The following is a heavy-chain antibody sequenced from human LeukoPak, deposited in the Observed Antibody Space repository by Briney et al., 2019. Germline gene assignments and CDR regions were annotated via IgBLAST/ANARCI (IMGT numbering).Heavy chain of an antibody. CDR3: ARDYSDSSGYLRDY. V-gene: IGHV1-18*01. CDR2: ISAYNGNT. J-gene: IGHJ4*02. CDR1: GYTFTSYG. Sequence: ASVKVSCKASGYTFTSYGISWVRQAPGQGLEWMGWISAYNGNTNYAQKLQGRIAMTTDTSTSTAYMDLRSLRSDDTAVYYCARDYSDSSGYLRDYWGRGTLVTVSS. D-gene: IGHD3-22*01.